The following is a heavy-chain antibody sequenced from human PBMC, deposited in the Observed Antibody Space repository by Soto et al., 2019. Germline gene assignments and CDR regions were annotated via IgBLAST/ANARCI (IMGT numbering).Heavy chain of an antibody. V-gene: IGHV4-59*01. Sequence: SETLSLTCTVSGGSISSYYWSWIRQPPGKGLEWIGYIYYSGSTNYNPSLKSRVTISVDTSKNQFSLKLSSVTAADTAVYYCARSSYYDFWSGYYVGSAVGNYYGMDVWGQGTTVTVSS. CDR3: ARSSYYDFWSGYYVGSAVGNYYGMDV. J-gene: IGHJ6*02. CDR1: GGSISSYY. D-gene: IGHD3-3*01. CDR2: IYYSGST.